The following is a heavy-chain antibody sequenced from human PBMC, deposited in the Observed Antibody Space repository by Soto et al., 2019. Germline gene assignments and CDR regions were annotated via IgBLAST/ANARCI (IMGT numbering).Heavy chain of an antibody. Sequence: GGSLRLSCAASGFSFSSYAMSWVRQAPGKGLEWVSAISGSGGSTYYADSVKGRFTISRDNSKNTLYLQMNSLRAEDTAVYYCAKDRSPSIVGATFGYWGQGTLVTVSS. V-gene: IGHV3-23*01. CDR1: GFSFSSYA. J-gene: IGHJ4*02. D-gene: IGHD1-26*01. CDR3: AKDRSPSIVGATFGY. CDR2: ISGSGGST.